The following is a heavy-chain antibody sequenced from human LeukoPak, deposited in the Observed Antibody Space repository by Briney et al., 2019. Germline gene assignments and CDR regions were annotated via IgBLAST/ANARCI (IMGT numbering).Heavy chain of an antibody. CDR3: AKQRRYFDWSTGGFDY. V-gene: IGHV3-30*18. Sequence: GGSLRLSCAASGFTFSSYGMHWVRQAPGKGLEWVAVTSYDGSNKYYADSVKGRFTISRDNSKNTLYLQMNSLRAEDTAVYYCAKQRRYFDWSTGGFDYWGQGTLVTVSS. CDR2: TSYDGSNK. CDR1: GFTFSSYG. D-gene: IGHD3-9*01. J-gene: IGHJ4*02.